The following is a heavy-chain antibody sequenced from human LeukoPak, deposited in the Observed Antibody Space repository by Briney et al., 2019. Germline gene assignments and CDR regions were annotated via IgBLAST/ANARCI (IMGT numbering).Heavy chain of an antibody. J-gene: IGHJ4*02. D-gene: IGHD6-13*01. CDR2: ISGSGGST. Sequence: GGSLRLSCAASGFTFSSYAMSWVRQAPGKGLEWVSAISGSGGSTYYADSVKGRFTISRDNSKNTLYLQMNTLRAEDTAVYYCASRIATAGSVDYWGQGTLVTVSS. CDR3: ASRIATAGSVDY. CDR1: GFTFSSYA. V-gene: IGHV3-23*01.